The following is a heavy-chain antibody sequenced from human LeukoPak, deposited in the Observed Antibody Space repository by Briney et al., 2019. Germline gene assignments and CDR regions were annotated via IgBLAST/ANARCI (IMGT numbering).Heavy chain of an antibody. Sequence: GGSLRLSCAASGFTFDDYAMHWVRQAPGKGLEWVSGISWNSGSIGYADSVKGRFTISRDNAKNSLYLQMNSLRAEDTALYYCAKDQRAMVRGVIYDWGKGTTVTISS. J-gene: IGHJ6*04. CDR1: GFTFDDYA. V-gene: IGHV3-9*01. CDR3: AKDQRAMVRGVIYD. D-gene: IGHD3-10*01. CDR2: ISWNSGSI.